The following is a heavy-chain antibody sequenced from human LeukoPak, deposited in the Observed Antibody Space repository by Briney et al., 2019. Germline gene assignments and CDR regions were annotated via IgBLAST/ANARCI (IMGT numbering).Heavy chain of an antibody. CDR2: ISYDGSNK. Sequence: GRSLRLSCAASGFTFSSYAMHWVRQAPGKGLEWVAVISYDGSNKYYADSVKGRFTISRDNSKNTLYLQMNSLRAEDTAVYYCAKDPFPLTTVTTYYFDYWGQGTLVTVSS. CDR3: AKDPFPLTTVTTYYFDY. J-gene: IGHJ4*02. CDR1: GFTFSSYA. V-gene: IGHV3-30-3*01. D-gene: IGHD4-17*01.